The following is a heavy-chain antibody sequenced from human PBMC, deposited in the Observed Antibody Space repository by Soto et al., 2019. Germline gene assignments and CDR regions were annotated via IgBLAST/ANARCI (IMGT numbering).Heavy chain of an antibody. CDR3: ARGRKANVLRYFEWTGAYFDY. CDR2: IYYSGST. D-gene: IGHD3-9*01. J-gene: IGHJ4*02. CDR1: GGSISSGGYY. V-gene: IGHV4-31*03. Sequence: PSETLSLTCTVSGGSISSGGYYWSWIRQHPGKGLEWIGYIYYSGSTYYNPSLKSRVTISVDTSKNQFSLKLSSVTAADTAVYYCARGRKANVLRYFEWTGAYFDYWGQGTLVTVSS.